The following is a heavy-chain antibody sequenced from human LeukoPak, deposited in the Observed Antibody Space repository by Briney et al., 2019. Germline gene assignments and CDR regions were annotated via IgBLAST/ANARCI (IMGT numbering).Heavy chain of an antibody. Sequence: GASVKVSCKASGYTFTSYGISWVRQAPGQGLEWMGWISAYNGNTNYAQKLQGRVTMTTDTSTSTAYMELRSLRSDDTAVYYCARTHYYDSSGYYYGLVYWGQGTLVTVSS. J-gene: IGHJ4*02. CDR2: ISAYNGNT. CDR1: GYTFTSYG. D-gene: IGHD3-22*01. V-gene: IGHV1-18*01. CDR3: ARTHYYDSSGYYYGLVY.